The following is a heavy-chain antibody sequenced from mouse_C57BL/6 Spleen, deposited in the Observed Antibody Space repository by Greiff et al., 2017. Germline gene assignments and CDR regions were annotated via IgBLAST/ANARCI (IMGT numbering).Heavy chain of an antibody. CDR3: ARGENFDY. Sequence: VQLQQSGAELARPGASVKLSCKASGYTFTSYWMHWVKQRPIQGLEWIGNIDPSDSETHYNQKFKDKATLTVDKSSSTAYMQLSSLTSEDSAVYYCARGENFDYWGQGTTLTVSS. CDR2: IDPSDSET. J-gene: IGHJ2*01. CDR1: GYTFTSYW. V-gene: IGHV1-52*01.